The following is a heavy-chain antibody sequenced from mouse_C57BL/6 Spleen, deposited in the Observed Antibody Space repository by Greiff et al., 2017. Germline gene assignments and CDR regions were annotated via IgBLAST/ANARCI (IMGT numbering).Heavy chain of an antibody. D-gene: IGHD1-1*01. CDR3: SRGMLVATPFDY. CDR1: GFTFSDYG. CDR2: ISSGSSTI. V-gene: IGHV5-17*01. J-gene: IGHJ2*01. Sequence: DVKLVESGGGLVKPGGSLKLSCAASGFTFSDYGMHWVRQAPEKGLEWVAYISSGSSTIYYADTVKGRFTISRDNAKNTLFLHMTSLRSEDTAMYYCSRGMLVATPFDYWGQGTTLTVSS.